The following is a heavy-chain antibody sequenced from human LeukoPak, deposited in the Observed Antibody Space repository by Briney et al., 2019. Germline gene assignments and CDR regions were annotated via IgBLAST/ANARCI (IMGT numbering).Heavy chain of an antibody. CDR1: GGSISSSYYY. V-gene: IGHV4-39*07. CDR2: IYHSGST. CDR3: ARQIAAANWFDP. J-gene: IGHJ5*02. D-gene: IGHD6-25*01. Sequence: SETLSLTCTVSGGSISSSYYYWGWIRQPPGKGLEWIGYIYHSGSTYYNPSLKSRVTISVDRSKNQFSLKLSSVTAADTAVYYCARQIAAANWFDPWGQGTLVTVSS.